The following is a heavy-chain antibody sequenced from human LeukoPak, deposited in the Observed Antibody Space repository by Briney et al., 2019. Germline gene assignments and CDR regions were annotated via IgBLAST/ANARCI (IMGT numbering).Heavy chain of an antibody. V-gene: IGHV4-59*01. D-gene: IGHD2-21*01. Sequence: SETLCLTRTVSVDSLCTYYWSWVREPPGKRGESIGDIYYGGSTNYNHSLKSRVTISLDTSKNQFSLNVSSVTAADTAVYYCARDRSDIRIPDLYYFDYWGQGTLVTVSS. J-gene: IGHJ4*02. CDR3: ARDRSDIRIPDLYYFDY. CDR2: IYYGGST. CDR1: VDSLCTYY.